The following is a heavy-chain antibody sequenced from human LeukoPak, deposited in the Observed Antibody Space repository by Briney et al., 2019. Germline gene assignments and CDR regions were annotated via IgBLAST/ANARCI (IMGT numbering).Heavy chain of an antibody. Sequence: SETLSLTCTVSGGSISSSSAYWGWIRQPPGKGLEWIGSIYYSKNTYYNPSLKSRVTISADTSKTQYSLTLGSVSATDMAVYYCVSPRGFSYGYFDYWGQRTLVSVSS. J-gene: IGHJ4*02. CDR1: GGSISSSSAY. CDR2: IYYSKNT. D-gene: IGHD5-18*01. CDR3: VSPRGFSYGYFDY. V-gene: IGHV4-39*01.